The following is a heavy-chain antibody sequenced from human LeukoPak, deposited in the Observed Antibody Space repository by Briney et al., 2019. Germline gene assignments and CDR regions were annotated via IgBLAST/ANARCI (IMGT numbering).Heavy chain of an antibody. CDR3: ARETHGGNFNR. CDR2: IYYSGST. V-gene: IGHV4-59*01. J-gene: IGHJ5*02. Sequence: PSQTLSLTCTVSGGSISSYYWSWIRQPPGKGLEWIGYIYYSGSTNYNPSLKSRVTISVDTSKNQFSLKLSSVTAADTAVYYCARETHGGNFNRWGQGTLVTVSS. CDR1: GGSISSYY. D-gene: IGHD4-23*01.